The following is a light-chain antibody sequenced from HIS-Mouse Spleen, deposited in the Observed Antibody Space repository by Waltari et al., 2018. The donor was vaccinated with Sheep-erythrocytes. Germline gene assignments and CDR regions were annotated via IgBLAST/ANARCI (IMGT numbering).Light chain of an antibody. CDR1: SRDVGSYNL. J-gene: IGLJ3*02. CDR3: CSYAGSSTPWV. V-gene: IGLV2-23*01. Sequence: QSALTQPASVSGSPGQSTTLPCTGTSRDVGSYNLFSWYQQHPGKAPKLMIYEGSKRPSGVSNRFSGSKSGNTASLTISGLQAEDEADYYCCSYAGSSTPWVFGGGTKLTVL. CDR2: EGS.